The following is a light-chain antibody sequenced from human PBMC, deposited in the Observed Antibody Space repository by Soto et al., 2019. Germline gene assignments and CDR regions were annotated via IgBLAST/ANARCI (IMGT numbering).Light chain of an antibody. Sequence: EIVLTQSPATLSLSPGERATLSCRASQSVSSYLAWYQQKPGQAPRLLIYGASNRATGIPARFSGRGSGTDFTRTISSLGPEDFAVYYCQQRSNWPLTFGGGTKVEIK. V-gene: IGKV3-11*01. CDR3: QQRSNWPLT. CDR1: QSVSSY. J-gene: IGKJ4*01. CDR2: GAS.